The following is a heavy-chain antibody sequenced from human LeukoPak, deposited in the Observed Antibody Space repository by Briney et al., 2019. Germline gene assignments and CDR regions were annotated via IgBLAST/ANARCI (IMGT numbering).Heavy chain of an antibody. CDR1: GYTITSYG. Sequence: SMKVSCKASGYTITSYGISWVRQAPGQGLEWMGGIIPIFGTADYAQKFQGRVTITTDESTSTAYMELSSLRSEDTAVYYCARENYYDSSGNQYNWFDPWGQGTLVTVSS. CDR3: ARENYYDSSGNQYNWFDP. D-gene: IGHD3-22*01. V-gene: IGHV1-69*05. J-gene: IGHJ5*02. CDR2: IIPIFGTA.